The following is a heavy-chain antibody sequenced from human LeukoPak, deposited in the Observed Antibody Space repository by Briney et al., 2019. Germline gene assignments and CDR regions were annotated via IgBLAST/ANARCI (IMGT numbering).Heavy chain of an antibody. J-gene: IGHJ4*02. CDR2: ISSSGSTI. D-gene: IGHD3-22*01. Sequence: GGSLRLSCAASGFTFSDYYMSWIRQAPGKGLEWVSYISSSGSTIYYADSVKGRFTISRDNAKNSLYLQMNSLRAEDTAVYYCARDDYYDSSGYYHNSGGDYWGQGTLVTVSS. V-gene: IGHV3-11*01. CDR3: ARDDYYDSSGYYHNSGGDY. CDR1: GFTFSDYY.